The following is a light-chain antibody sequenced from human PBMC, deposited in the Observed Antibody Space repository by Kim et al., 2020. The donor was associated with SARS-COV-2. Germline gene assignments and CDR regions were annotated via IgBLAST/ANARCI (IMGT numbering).Light chain of an antibody. CDR3: QQYNNWPPMYT. CDR1: QGVSSN. Sequence: SPGERATLSCRASQGVSSNVAWYQQKTGQAPRLLIYGASTRATGIPARFSGSGSGTEFTLTISSLQSEDFAVYYCQQYNNWPPMYTFGHGTKLEI. J-gene: IGKJ2*01. V-gene: IGKV3-15*01. CDR2: GAS.